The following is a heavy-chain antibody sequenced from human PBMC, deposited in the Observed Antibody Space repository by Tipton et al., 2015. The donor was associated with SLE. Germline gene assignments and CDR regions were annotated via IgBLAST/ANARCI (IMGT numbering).Heavy chain of an antibody. CDR1: GGSISSSNW. CDR3: ASSDFGGWEFDY. CDR2: IYHSGST. J-gene: IGHJ4*02. V-gene: IGHV4-4*02. D-gene: IGHD4-23*01. Sequence: TLSLTCAVSGGSISSSNWWSWVRQPPGKGLEWIGEIYHSGSTNYNPSLKSRVTISVDTSKNQFSLKLSSVTAADTAVYYCASSDFGGWEFDYWGQGTLVTVSS.